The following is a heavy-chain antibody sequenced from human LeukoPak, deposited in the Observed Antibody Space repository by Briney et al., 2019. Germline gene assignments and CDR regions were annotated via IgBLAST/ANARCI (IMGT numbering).Heavy chain of an antibody. CDR3: AKDDITGTTTIDY. J-gene: IGHJ4*02. V-gene: IGHV3-30*02. CDR2: IRYDGSNK. Sequence: GGSLRLSCAASGFTFSSYGMHWVRQAPGKGLEWVAFIRYDGSNKYYTDSVKGRFTISRDNSKNTLFLQMNSLRVEDTAVYYCAKDDITGTTTIDYWGQGTLVTVSS. D-gene: IGHD1-7*01. CDR1: GFTFSSYG.